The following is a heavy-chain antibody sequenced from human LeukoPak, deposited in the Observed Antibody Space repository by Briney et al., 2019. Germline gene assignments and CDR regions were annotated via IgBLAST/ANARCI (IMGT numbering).Heavy chain of an antibody. J-gene: IGHJ4*02. V-gene: IGHV3-30*02. CDR3: AKDVNSYCRGDCSDY. CDR2: VSLDGGTQ. D-gene: IGHD2-21*01. CDR1: GSSISSSSYY. Sequence: QPSETLSLTCTVSGSSISSSSYYWGWVRQAPGKGLEWVAFVSLDGGTQNYADSVKGRFTISRDNSKNTVSLEMNSLRAEDTAIYYCAKDVNSYCRGDCSDYWGQGTLVTVSS.